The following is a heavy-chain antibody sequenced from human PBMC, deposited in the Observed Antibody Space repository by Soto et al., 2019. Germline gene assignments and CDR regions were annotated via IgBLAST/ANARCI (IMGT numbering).Heavy chain of an antibody. CDR1: VFTFSDYG. J-gene: IGHJ4*02. CDR2: IGDTGAST. CDR3: AKGYSGSNYALFDY. V-gene: IGHV3-23*01. Sequence: RSLRLSCSVSVFTFSDYGMNWLRQAPGKGLEWVSTIGDTGASTYYADSVKGRFTISRDNSRNTLYLQMNSLRAEDTAVYYCAKGYSGSNYALFDYWGQGALVTVSS. D-gene: IGHD1-26*01.